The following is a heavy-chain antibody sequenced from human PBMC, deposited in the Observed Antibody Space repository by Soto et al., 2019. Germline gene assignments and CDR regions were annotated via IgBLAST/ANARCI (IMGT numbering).Heavy chain of an antibody. V-gene: IGHV4-59*01. CDR2: IYYSGST. Sequence: QVQLQESGPGLVKPSETLSLTCTVSGGSISSYYWSWIRQPPGKGLEWIGYIYYSGSTNYNPSLKSRLTISVDTSKNQFSLKLSSVTAADTAVYYCARGDYYDSSGYDYWGQGTLVTVSS. CDR3: ARGDYYDSSGYDY. CDR1: GGSISSYY. D-gene: IGHD3-22*01. J-gene: IGHJ4*02.